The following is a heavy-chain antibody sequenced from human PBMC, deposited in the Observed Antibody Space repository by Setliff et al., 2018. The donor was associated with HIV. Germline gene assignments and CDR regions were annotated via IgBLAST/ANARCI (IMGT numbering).Heavy chain of an antibody. J-gene: IGHJ4*02. CDR2: ISPNSGGT. V-gene: IGHV1-2*02. D-gene: IGHD1-26*01. CDR3: ARGPLIVGATPADY. Sequence: ASVKVSCKASGYSFSDYYIHWVRQAPGHGFQWMGWISPNSGGTNYAQKFQGRVTMTRDTSISTAYMELSRLRSDDTAVYYCARGPLIVGATPADYWGQGTLVTVSS. CDR1: GYSFSDYY.